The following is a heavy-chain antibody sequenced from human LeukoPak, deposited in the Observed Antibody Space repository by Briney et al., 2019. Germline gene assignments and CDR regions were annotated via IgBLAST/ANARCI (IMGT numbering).Heavy chain of an antibody. Sequence: TETLSLTCTVSGGSISNNNYYWAWIRQPPGKGLECIGSIYYSGSPYYNPSLKSRVTISVDTSKNQFSLRLSSVTAADTAVYYCATWRTAKTGFDYWGQGTLVTVSS. D-gene: IGHD1-1*01. CDR1: GGSISNNNYY. CDR3: ATWRTAKTGFDY. V-gene: IGHV4-39*01. CDR2: IYYSGSP. J-gene: IGHJ4*02.